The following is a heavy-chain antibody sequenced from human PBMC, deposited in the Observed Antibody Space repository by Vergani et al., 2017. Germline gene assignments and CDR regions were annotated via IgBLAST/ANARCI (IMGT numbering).Heavy chain of an antibody. V-gene: IGHV3-23*01. D-gene: IGHD3-10*01. CDR1: EFTFSNYA. CDR3: AKQYFVSGNYLFDY. J-gene: IGHJ4*02. CDR2: SSGSGVSA. Sequence: EVQLLESGGGLVQPGGSLRLTCAASEFTFSNYAMNWVRQAPGKGLEWVSGSSGSGVSAYYTDSVKGRFTISRDNSKNMLFLQMNNLITEDTAIYYCAKQYFVSGNYLFDYWGQGTLVTVSS.